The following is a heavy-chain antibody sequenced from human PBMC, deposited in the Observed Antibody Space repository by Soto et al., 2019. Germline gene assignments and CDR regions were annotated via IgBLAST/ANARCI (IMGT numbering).Heavy chain of an antibody. D-gene: IGHD4-17*01. CDR3: ARAGATVTTFDY. Sequence: SETLSLTCTVSGGSISIYYWSWIRQPPGKGLEWIGYIYYSGSTNYNPSLKSRVTISLDTSKNQFSLKLSSVTAADTAVYYCARAGATVTTFDYWGQGTLVTVSS. V-gene: IGHV4-59*01. J-gene: IGHJ4*02. CDR2: IYYSGST. CDR1: GGSISIYY.